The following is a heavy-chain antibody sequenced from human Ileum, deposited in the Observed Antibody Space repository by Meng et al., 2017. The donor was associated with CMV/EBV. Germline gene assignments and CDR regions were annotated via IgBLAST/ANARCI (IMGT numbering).Heavy chain of an antibody. Sequence: SCKASEYPFSNNNLIWVRQAPGQGPEWMGWIDTHTGNPTYARDFTGRFVFSLDTSVSTAYLQISSLKAEDTAVYYCARDGLNERYFDYWGQGTLVTVSS. J-gene: IGHJ4*02. CDR1: EYPFSNNN. CDR3: ARDGLNERYFDY. CDR2: IDTHTGNP. V-gene: IGHV7-4-1*02. D-gene: IGHD6-25*01.